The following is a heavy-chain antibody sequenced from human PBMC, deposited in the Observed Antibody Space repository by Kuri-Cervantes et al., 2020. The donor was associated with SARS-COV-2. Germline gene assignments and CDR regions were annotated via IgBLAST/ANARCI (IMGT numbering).Heavy chain of an antibody. D-gene: IGHD6-13*01. Sequence: SCTVSGGSISSGGYYWSWIRQPPGKGLEWIEYIYHSGSTYYNPSLKSRVTISVDTSKNQFSLKLSSVTAADTAVYYCAVYSSSPYYYMDVWGKGTTVTVSS. CDR2: IYHSGST. CDR1: GGSISSGGYY. V-gene: IGHV4-30-2*01. CDR3: AVYSSSPYYYMDV. J-gene: IGHJ6*03.